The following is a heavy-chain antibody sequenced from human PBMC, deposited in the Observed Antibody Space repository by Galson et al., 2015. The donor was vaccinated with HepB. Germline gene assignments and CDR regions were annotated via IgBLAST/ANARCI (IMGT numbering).Heavy chain of an antibody. CDR2: INPSGGST. V-gene: IGHV1-46*03. J-gene: IGHJ3*02. CDR3: ARGMQVVTAIPWAFDI. Sequence: SVKVSCKASGYTFTSYYMHWVRQAPGQGLEWMGIINPSGGSTSYAQKFQGRVTMTRDTSTSTVYMELSSLRSEDTAVYYCARGMQVVTAIPWAFDIWGQGTMVTVSS. D-gene: IGHD2-21*02. CDR1: GYTFTSYY.